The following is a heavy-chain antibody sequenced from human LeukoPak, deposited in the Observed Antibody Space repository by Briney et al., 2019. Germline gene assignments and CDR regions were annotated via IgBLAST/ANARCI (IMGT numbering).Heavy chain of an antibody. V-gene: IGHV1-2*04. CDR3: ARDLRGVGRMDV. Sequence: GASVKVSCKASGYTFTGYFMHWVRQAPGQGLEWLGWINPNSGGTNYAQNFQGWVTLTRDTSISTAYMELNSLRSDDTAVYYCARDLRGVGRMDVWGKGTTVTVSS. D-gene: IGHD1-14*01. J-gene: IGHJ6*04. CDR2: INPNSGGT. CDR1: GYTFTGYF.